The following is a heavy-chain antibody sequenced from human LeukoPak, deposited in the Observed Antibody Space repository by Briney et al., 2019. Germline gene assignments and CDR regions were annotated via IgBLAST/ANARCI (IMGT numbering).Heavy chain of an antibody. Sequence: GGSLRLSCAASGFTFDDYAMHWVRQAPGKGLEWVSGISWNSGSIGYADSVKGRFTISRDNAKNSLYLQMNSLRAEDTALYYCAKSKGYSSSLGGYYFDYWGQGTLVTVSS. D-gene: IGHD6-13*01. V-gene: IGHV3-9*01. CDR2: ISWNSGSI. CDR3: AKSKGYSSSLGGYYFDY. J-gene: IGHJ4*02. CDR1: GFTFDDYA.